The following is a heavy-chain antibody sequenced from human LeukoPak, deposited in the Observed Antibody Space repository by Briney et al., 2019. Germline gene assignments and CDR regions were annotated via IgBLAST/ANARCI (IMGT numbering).Heavy chain of an antibody. Sequence: PGGSLRLSCAASGFTFSSYAMHWVRQAPGKGLEWVAVISYDGSNKYYADSVKGRFTISRDNSKNTLYLQMNSLRAEDTAVYYCARDLVYYDSSGYYSYNTDYWGQGTLVTVPS. CDR2: ISYDGSNK. CDR3: ARDLVYYDSSGYYSYNTDY. V-gene: IGHV3-30-3*01. J-gene: IGHJ4*02. CDR1: GFTFSSYA. D-gene: IGHD3-22*01.